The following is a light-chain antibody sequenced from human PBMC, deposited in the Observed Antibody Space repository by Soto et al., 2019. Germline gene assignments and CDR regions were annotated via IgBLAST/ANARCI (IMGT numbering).Light chain of an antibody. CDR3: QAWDDTTGVV. Sequence: SGGDLGNRYACWYQQKPGQSPVLVIYLDTKRPSGIPERFSGSNSGNTATLTISGTQAVDEADYYCQAWDDTTGVVFGGGTKLTVL. J-gene: IGLJ2*01. CDR1: DLGNRY. V-gene: IGLV3-1*01. CDR2: LDT.